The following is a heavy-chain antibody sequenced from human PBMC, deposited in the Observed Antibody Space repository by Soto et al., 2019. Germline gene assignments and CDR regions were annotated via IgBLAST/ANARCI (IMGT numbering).Heavy chain of an antibody. CDR3: ATQGYRVAYFDY. J-gene: IGHJ4*02. Sequence: SETLSLTCSVSGGSISSGNHYWSWVRQPPGKGLEWIGNIYYSGNTYYNPSLQSRLTISVDTSENQFSLRLSSVTAADTAVYYCATQGYRVAYFDYWGQGTLFTVSS. V-gene: IGHV4-30-4*08. CDR1: GGSISSGNHY. CDR2: IYYSGNT. D-gene: IGHD1-1*01.